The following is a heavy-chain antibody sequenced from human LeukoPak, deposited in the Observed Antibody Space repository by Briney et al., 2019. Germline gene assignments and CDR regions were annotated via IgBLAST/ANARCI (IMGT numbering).Heavy chain of an antibody. J-gene: IGHJ3*02. Sequence: SETLSLTCAVYGGSFSGYYWSWLRQPPGKGLEWIGEINHSGSTNYNPSLKSRVTISVDTSKNQFSLKLSSVTAADTAVYYCARPDQRGYSYDYSAFDIWGQGTMVTVSS. D-gene: IGHD5-18*01. CDR3: ARPDQRGYSYDYSAFDI. CDR1: GGSFSGYY. CDR2: INHSGST. V-gene: IGHV4-34*01.